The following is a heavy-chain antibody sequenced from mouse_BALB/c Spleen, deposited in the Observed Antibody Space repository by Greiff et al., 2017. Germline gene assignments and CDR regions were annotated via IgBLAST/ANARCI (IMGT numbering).Heavy chain of an antibody. CDR3: AMRSTTAYYAMDY. V-gene: IGHV5-6-5*01. J-gene: IGHJ4*01. CDR2: ISSGGST. CDR1: GFTFSSYA. D-gene: IGHD1-2*01. Sequence: EVQLVESGGGLVTPGGSLTLSCAASGFTFSSYAMSWVRQTPEKRLEWVAAISSGGSTYYPDSVKGRFTISRDNARNILYLQMSSLRSEDTAMYYCAMRSTTAYYAMDYWGEGTSVTVSS.